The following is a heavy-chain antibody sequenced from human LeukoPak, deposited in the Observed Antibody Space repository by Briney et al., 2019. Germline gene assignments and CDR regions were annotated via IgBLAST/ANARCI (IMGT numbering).Heavy chain of an antibody. V-gene: IGHV1-46*01. CDR1: GYTFTSYY. Sequence: ASVRVSCKASGYTFTSYYMHWVRQAPGQGLEWMGITNPSGGSTSYTQKFQGRVTMTRDTSTSTVYMELSSLRSEDTAVYYCARPRRGGYSYGFDYWGQGTLVTVSS. J-gene: IGHJ4*02. D-gene: IGHD5-18*01. CDR2: TNPSGGST. CDR3: ARPRRGGYSYGFDY.